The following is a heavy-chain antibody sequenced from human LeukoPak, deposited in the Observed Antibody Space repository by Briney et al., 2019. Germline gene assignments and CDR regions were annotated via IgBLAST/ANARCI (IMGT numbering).Heavy chain of an antibody. CDR3: VRLRIKPTTTQTAWFDP. J-gene: IGHJ5*02. V-gene: IGHV1-2*02. CDR2: INPNSGGT. Sequence: ASVKVSCKASGYTFTGYYMHWVRQAPGQGLEWMGWINPNSGGTNYAQKFQGRVTMTRDTSISTAYMELSRLRSDDTAVYYCVRLRIKPTTTQTAWFDPWGQGTLVTVSS. CDR1: GYTFTGYY. D-gene: IGHD4-17*01.